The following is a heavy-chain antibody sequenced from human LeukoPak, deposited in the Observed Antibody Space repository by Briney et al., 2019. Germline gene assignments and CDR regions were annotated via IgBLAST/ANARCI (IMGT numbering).Heavy chain of an antibody. CDR2: IYYSGST. Sequence: SQTLSLTCTVSLGSISSYYWSWIRQPPGTEREWIGYIYYSGSTNYNPSLKSRVTISVDTSKNQFSLKLSSVTAADTAVYYCARVHDYGDYTDYWGQGTLVTVSS. CDR3: ARVHDYGDYTDY. J-gene: IGHJ4*02. V-gene: IGHV4-59*01. D-gene: IGHD4-17*01. CDR1: LGSISSYY.